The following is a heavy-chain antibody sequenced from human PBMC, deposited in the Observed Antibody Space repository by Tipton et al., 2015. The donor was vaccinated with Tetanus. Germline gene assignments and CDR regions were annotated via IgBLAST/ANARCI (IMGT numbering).Heavy chain of an antibody. CDR3: ARHFYGNWFDP. V-gene: IGHV4-39*01. D-gene: IGHD2/OR15-2a*01. Sequence: LRLSCTVTGASIRDKRYYWGWIRQAPGKGLEWIASIFFEGSTYYNPSLKSRVTIAVDTSQNLFSLSLASVTAADTAVYYCARHFYGNWFDPWDQGALVTVSS. J-gene: IGHJ5*02. CDR1: GASIRDKRYY. CDR2: IFFEGST.